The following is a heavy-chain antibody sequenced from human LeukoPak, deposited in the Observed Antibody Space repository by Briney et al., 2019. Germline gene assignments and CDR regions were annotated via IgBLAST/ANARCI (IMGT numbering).Heavy chain of an antibody. J-gene: IGHJ4*02. V-gene: IGHV4-34*01. CDR2: INHGGRT. D-gene: IGHD1-26*01. Sequence: SETLSLTCAVYGGSFCGYYWSWIRQPPGKGLEWIGEINHGGRTNYKPSLKSRVTISVDTSKKQFSLMLSSVTAADTAVYYCARPPSSQGAYFGFRGRGKRVTVSS. CDR3: ARPPSSQGAYFGF. CDR1: GGSFCGYY.